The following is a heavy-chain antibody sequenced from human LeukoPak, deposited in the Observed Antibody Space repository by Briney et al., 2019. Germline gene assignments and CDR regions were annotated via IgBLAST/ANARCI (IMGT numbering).Heavy chain of an antibody. D-gene: IGHD4/OR15-4a*01. CDR2: MHNGVHT. CDR3: AATIKRDYGDTNLDY. J-gene: IGHJ4*02. CDR1: GDSINSYF. Sequence: PSETLSLTCTVPGDSINSYFWSWIQQPPGKGLEWIGYMHNGVHTNYNPSLKSRVTISGDTSKNQLSLKLTSVTAADTAVYYCAATIKRDYGDTNLDYWGQGTLVTVSS. V-gene: IGHV4-59*01.